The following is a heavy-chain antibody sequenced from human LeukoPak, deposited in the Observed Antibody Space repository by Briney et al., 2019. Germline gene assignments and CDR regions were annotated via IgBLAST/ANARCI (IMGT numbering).Heavy chain of an antibody. CDR1: GLTFSSYE. J-gene: IGHJ4*02. Sequence: PGGSLRLSCAVSGLTFSSYEMTWVRQAAGRGPEWVSYISNSGRTIYYANSVKGRFTISRDNAQNSLYLQMSSLRDEDTAVYYCASSRQVDSWGQGTLVTVSS. V-gene: IGHV3-48*03. CDR3: ASSRQVDS. CDR2: ISNSGRTI.